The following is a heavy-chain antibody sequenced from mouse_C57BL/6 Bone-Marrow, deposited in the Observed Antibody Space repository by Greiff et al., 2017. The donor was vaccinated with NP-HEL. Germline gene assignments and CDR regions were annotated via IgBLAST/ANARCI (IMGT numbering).Heavy chain of an antibody. CDR3: AREDFYGNPYYFDY. D-gene: IGHD2-1*01. CDR2: IYPGSGST. J-gene: IGHJ2*01. V-gene: IGHV1-55*01. CDR1: GYTFTSYW. Sequence: QVQLQQPGAELVKPGASVKMSCKASGYTFTSYWITWVKQRPGQGLEWIGDIYPGSGSTNYNEQFKSKTTLTVDTSSSTAYMQLSSLTSEDSAVYYCAREDFYGNPYYFDYWGQGTTLTVSS.